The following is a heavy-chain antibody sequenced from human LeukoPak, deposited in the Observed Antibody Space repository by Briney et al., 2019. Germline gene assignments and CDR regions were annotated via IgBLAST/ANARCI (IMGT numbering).Heavy chain of an antibody. Sequence: GGSLRLSCAASGFTFSSYWMHWVRQAPGKGLVWVSRINSDGSSTSYADSVKGRFTISRGNAKSTLYQQMNSLRAEDTAVYYCARVVSITRDYYYYYGMDVWGQGTTVTVSS. CDR2: INSDGSST. CDR1: GFTFSSYW. J-gene: IGHJ6*02. CDR3: ARVVSITRDYYYYYGMDV. V-gene: IGHV3-74*01. D-gene: IGHD3-3*02.